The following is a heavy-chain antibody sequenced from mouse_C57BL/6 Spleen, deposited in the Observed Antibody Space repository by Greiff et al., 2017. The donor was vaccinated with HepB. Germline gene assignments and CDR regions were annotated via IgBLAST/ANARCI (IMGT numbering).Heavy chain of an antibody. CDR3: ARKGDYDGNWFAY. CDR1: GYTFTSYW. D-gene: IGHD2-4*01. J-gene: IGHJ3*01. V-gene: IGHV1-50*01. CDR2: IDPSDSYT. Sequence: QVQLQQPGAELVKPGASVKLSCKASGYTFTSYWMQWVKQRPGQGLEWIGEIDPSDSYTNYNQKFKGKATLTVDTSSSTAYMQLSSLTSEDSAVYYCARKGDYDGNWFAYWGQGTLVTVSA.